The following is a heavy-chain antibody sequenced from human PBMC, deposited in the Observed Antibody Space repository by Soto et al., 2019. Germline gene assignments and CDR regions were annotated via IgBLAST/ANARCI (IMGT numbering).Heavy chain of an antibody. CDR3: ARDIAAAGSSDAFDS. CDR2: IIPIFGTA. CDR1: GGTFSSYA. V-gene: IGHV1-69*13. D-gene: IGHD6-13*01. J-gene: IGHJ3*02. Sequence: SVKVSSKASGGTFSSYAINWVRQAPGQGLEWMGGIIPIFGTANYAQKFQGRVTITADESTSTAYMELSSLRSEDTAVYYCARDIAAAGSSDAFDSWGQGRMVTVSS.